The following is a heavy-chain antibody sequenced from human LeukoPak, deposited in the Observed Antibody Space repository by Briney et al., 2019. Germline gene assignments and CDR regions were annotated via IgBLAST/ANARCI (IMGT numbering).Heavy chain of an antibody. V-gene: IGHV3-74*01. CDR2: INGDGTIT. Sequence: GGSLRLSCEASGFIFSAYYMHWVRQAPGKGLVWVSHINGDGTITNYADSVKGRFTITRDNAKNTLSLQMNSLRAEDTAVYYCVRGRGSYGWFDPWGQGTLVTVSS. CDR3: VRGRGSYGWFDP. J-gene: IGHJ5*02. CDR1: GFIFSAYY. D-gene: IGHD3-10*01.